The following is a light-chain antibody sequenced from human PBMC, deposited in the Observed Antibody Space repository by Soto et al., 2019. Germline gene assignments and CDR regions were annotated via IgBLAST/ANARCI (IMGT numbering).Light chain of an antibody. CDR1: QSVSSSY. CDR2: GAS. Sequence: EIVMTQSPATLSLSPGERATLSCRASQSVSSSYLSWYQQKPGQAPRLLIYGASTRATGIPARFSGSGSGTDFTLTISSLQPEDFAVYDCQQDYNLPWTFGQGTKVEIK. V-gene: IGKV3D-7*01. CDR3: QQDYNLPWT. J-gene: IGKJ1*01.